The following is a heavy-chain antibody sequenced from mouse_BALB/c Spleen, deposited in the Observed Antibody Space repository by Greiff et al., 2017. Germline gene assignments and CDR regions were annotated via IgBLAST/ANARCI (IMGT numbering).Heavy chain of an antibody. CDR2: IRSGSSTI. CDR3: ARDRDYGSSCAMDY. V-gene: IGHV5-17*02. Sequence: EVQLVESGGGLVQPGGSRKLSCAASGFTFSSFGMHWVRQAPEKGLEWVAYIRSGSSTIYYADTVKGRFTITRDNPKNTLFLQMTSLRSEDTAMYYCARDRDYGSSCAMDYWGQGTSVTVSS. J-gene: IGHJ4*01. CDR1: GFTFSSFG. D-gene: IGHD1-1*01.